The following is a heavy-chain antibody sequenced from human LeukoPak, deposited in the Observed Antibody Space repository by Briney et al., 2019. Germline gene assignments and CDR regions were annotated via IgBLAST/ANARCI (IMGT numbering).Heavy chain of an antibody. CDR2: XIPIFGTA. D-gene: IGHD3-9*01. V-gene: IGHV1-69*13. Sequence: SVKVSCKASGGTFSSYAISWVRQAPGQGLEXXXXXIPIFGTANYAQKFQGRVTITADESTSTAYMELSSLRSEDTAVYYCALCPYYDILTSYYFDYWGQGTLVTVSS. J-gene: IGHJ4*02. CDR1: GGTFSSYA. CDR3: ALCPYYDILTSYYFDY.